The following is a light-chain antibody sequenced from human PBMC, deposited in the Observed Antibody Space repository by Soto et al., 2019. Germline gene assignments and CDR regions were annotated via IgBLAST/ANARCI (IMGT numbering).Light chain of an antibody. CDR1: QSVSSSY. Sequence: EIVLTQSPGTLSLSPGERATLSCRASQSVSSSYLAWYQQKPGQAPRLLIYGASIRATGIPDRFSGSESGTDFTLTISRLEPEDFAVYYCQQYGSSPQTFGQGTRLENK. CDR3: QQYGSSPQT. J-gene: IGKJ5*01. CDR2: GAS. V-gene: IGKV3-20*01.